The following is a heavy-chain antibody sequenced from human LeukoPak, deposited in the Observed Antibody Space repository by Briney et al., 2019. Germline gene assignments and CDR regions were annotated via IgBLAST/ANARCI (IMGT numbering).Heavy chain of an antibody. CDR1: GFTFSSSE. V-gene: IGHV3-30*03. Sequence: GGSLRLSCAVSGFTFSSSEMNWVRQAPGKGLEWVAVISYDGSNKYYADSVKGRFTISRDNSKNTLYLQMNSLRAEDTAVYYCARVESIAARPFDYWGQGTLVTVSS. CDR3: ARVESIAARPFDY. J-gene: IGHJ4*02. CDR2: ISYDGSNK. D-gene: IGHD6-6*01.